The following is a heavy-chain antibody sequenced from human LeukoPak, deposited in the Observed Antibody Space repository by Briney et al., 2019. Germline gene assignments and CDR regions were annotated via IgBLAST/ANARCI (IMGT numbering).Heavy chain of an antibody. D-gene: IGHD1-1*01. CDR3: ARATTKFFTRLGL. V-gene: IGHV4-38-2*01. J-gene: IGHJ2*01. CDR1: GYSISSGYY. Sequence: SETLSLTCAVSGYSISSGYYWGWIRQPPGKGLEWIGSIYHCGSTYYNPSLKSRVAISVDTSKNQFSLKLSSVTAADTAVYYCARATTKFFTRLGLWGRGTLVTVSS. CDR2: IYHCGST.